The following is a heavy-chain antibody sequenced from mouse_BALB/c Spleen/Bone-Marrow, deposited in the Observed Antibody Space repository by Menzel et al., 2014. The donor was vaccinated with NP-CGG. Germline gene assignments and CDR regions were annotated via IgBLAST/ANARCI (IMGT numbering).Heavy chain of an antibody. CDR3: TRSLVRRFAY. CDR2: IDPETGGT. D-gene: IGHD2-14*01. CDR1: GYTFTDYE. V-gene: IGHV1-15*01. J-gene: IGHJ3*01. Sequence: ESGAELVRPGASVTLSCKASGYTFTDYEMHWVKQTPVHGLEWIGAIDPETGGTAYNQKFKGKATLTADKSSSTAYMELRSLTSEDSAVYYCTRSLVRRFAYWGQGTLVTVSA.